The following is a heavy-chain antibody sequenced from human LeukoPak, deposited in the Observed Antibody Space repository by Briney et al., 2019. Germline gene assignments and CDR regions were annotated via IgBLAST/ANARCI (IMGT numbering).Heavy chain of an antibody. D-gene: IGHD3-3*01. Sequence: VASVKVSCKASGYTFTGYYMHWVRQAPGQGLEWMGWINPNSGGTNYAQKFQGRVTMTRDTSISTAYMELSRLRSDDMAVYYCARTSGAYYDFWSGYYYQEDYGMDVWGQGTTVTVSS. CDR2: INPNSGGT. CDR1: GYTFTGYY. V-gene: IGHV1-2*02. CDR3: ARTSGAYYDFWSGYYYQEDYGMDV. J-gene: IGHJ6*02.